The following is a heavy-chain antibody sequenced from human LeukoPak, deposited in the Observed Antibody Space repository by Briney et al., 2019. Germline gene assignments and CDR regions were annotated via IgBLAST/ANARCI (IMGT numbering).Heavy chain of an antibody. CDR1: GFTFSSYA. Sequence: GGSLRLSCAASGFTFSSYAMRWVRPAARKGLEWVSAISGSGGSTYYSDFAKGRFTIPRDNSKNTLYLQMNSLRAEDTAVYYCANTRGYSDGSFDYWGQGTLVTVSS. J-gene: IGHJ4*02. CDR3: ANTRGYSDGSFDY. CDR2: ISGSGGST. D-gene: IGHD5-18*01. V-gene: IGHV3-23*01.